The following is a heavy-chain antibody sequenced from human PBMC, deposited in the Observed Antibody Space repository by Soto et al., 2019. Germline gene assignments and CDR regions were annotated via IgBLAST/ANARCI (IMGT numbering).Heavy chain of an antibody. J-gene: IGHJ4*02. CDR3: ARENSGDFLDY. CDR1: GGSISSYY. V-gene: IGHV4-59*01. CDR2: IYYSGTT. Sequence: LSLTCTVSGGSISSYYWSWIRQPPGKGLDWIGYIYYSGTTSYNPSLKSRVTISVDTSKNQFSLKLTSVTAADTAVYYCARENSGDFLDYWGQGTLVTVSS. D-gene: IGHD4-17*01.